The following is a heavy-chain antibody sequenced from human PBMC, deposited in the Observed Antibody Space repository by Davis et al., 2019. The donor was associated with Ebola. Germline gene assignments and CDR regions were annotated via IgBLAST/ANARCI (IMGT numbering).Heavy chain of an antibody. CDR1: GYTFTSYD. J-gene: IGHJ6*02. V-gene: IGHV1-8*01. CDR2: MNPNSGNT. Sequence: ASVKVSCKASGYTFTSYDINWVRQATGQGLEWMGWMNPNSGNTGYAQKFQGRVTMTRNTSISTAYMELSSLRSDDTAVYYCARDRTDSSPYYFYGVDVWGQGTTVTVSS. D-gene: IGHD6-13*01. CDR3: ARDRTDSSPYYFYGVDV.